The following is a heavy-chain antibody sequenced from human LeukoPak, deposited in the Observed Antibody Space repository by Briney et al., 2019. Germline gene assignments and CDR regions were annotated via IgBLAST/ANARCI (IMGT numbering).Heavy chain of an antibody. Sequence: PGGSLRLSCAASGFTFDDYAMHWVRQAPGKGLEWVSGISWNSGSIGYADSVKGRFTISRDNAKNSLYLQMNSLRAGDTALYYCAKGGAVAEPDYWGQGTLVTVSS. CDR1: GFTFDDYA. CDR2: ISWNSGSI. V-gene: IGHV3-9*01. CDR3: AKGGAVAEPDY. J-gene: IGHJ4*02. D-gene: IGHD6-19*01.